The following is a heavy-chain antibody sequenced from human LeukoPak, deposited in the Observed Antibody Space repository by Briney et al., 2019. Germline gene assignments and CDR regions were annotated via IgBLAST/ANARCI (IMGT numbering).Heavy chain of an antibody. V-gene: IGHV3-23*01. J-gene: IGHJ3*02. D-gene: IGHD3-16*01. CDR3: QFTADAFDI. CDR2: ISGSGGST. Sequence: GGSLRLSCAASGFTFSNYEMHWVRQAPGKGLEWVSAISGSGGSTYYADSVKGRFTISRDNSKNTLYLQMNSLRAEDTAVYYCQFTADAFDIWGQGTMVTVSS. CDR1: GFTFSNYE.